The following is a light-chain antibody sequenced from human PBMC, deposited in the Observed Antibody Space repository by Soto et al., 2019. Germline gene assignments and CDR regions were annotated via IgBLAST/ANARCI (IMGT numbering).Light chain of an antibody. CDR1: SSDVGGYNY. J-gene: IGLJ2*01. CDR3: SSYAGTHTLV. CDR2: DVT. Sequence: QSVLTQPRSVSGSLGQSVTISCTGTSSDVGGYNYVSWYQELAGKAPKLTIFDVTKRPSGVPNRFSGSKSGNTASLTISGLQAEDESVYYCSSYAGTHTLVFGGGTKVTVL. V-gene: IGLV2-11*01.